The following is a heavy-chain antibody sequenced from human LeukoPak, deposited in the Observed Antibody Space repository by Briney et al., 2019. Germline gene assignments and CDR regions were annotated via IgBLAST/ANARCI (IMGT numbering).Heavy chain of an antibody. CDR2: VSNSGATT. Sequence: GGSLRLSCAASGFTFSSYAMSWVRQPPGKGLEWVSAVSNSGATTYYADSVKGRFTISRDNSKNTLFLQMNSLRAEDTAVYYCARAHTKYVDVMATNYWGQGTLVTVSS. V-gene: IGHV3-23*01. J-gene: IGHJ4*02. D-gene: IGHD5-12*01. CDR1: GFTFSSYA. CDR3: ARAHTKYVDVMATNY.